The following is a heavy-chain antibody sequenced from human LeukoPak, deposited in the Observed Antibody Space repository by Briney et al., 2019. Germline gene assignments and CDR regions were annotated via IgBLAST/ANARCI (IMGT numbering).Heavy chain of an antibody. CDR3: ARARNSGSYQDY. J-gene: IGHJ4*02. V-gene: IGHV4-59*01. CDR2: IYYSGST. D-gene: IGHD1-26*01. Sequence: SETLSLTCTVSGGSIGSYYWSWIRQPPGKGLEWVGYIYYSGSTNYNPSLKSRVTISVDTSKNQFSLKLSSVTAADTAVYYCARARNSGSYQDYWGQGTLVTVSS. CDR1: GGSIGSYY.